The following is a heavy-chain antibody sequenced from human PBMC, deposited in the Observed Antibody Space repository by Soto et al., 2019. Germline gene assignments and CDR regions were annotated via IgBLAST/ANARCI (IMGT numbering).Heavy chain of an antibody. V-gene: IGHV3-33*01. CDR1: GFTFSGYG. J-gene: IGHJ4*02. CDR3: ARDGVGTTTYFGYFDY. CDR2: TRHDGSNT. D-gene: IGHD1-26*01. Sequence: QVQLVESGGGVVQPGRSLRLSCAASGFTFSGYGMHWVRQAPGKGLEWVAVTRHDGSNTYYADSVRGRFTISIDNSNKMLYLQMNSLRAEDTAVYYCARDGVGTTTYFGYFDYWGQGTLVTVSS.